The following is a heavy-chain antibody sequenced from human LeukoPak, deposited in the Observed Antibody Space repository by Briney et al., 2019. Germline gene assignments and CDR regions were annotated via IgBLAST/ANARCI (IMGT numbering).Heavy chain of an antibody. CDR2: IYYSGST. D-gene: IGHD3-3*01. CDR3: ARGVYDFWSGYLRNSNAFDI. V-gene: IGHV4-39*02. Sequence: SETLSLTCTVSGGSISGSSYYWGWIRQPPGKGLEWIGSIYYSGSTYYNPSLKSRVTISVDTSKNQFSLKLNSVTATDTAVYYCARGVYDFWSGYLRNSNAFDIWGQGTMVTVSS. CDR1: GGSISGSSYY. J-gene: IGHJ3*02.